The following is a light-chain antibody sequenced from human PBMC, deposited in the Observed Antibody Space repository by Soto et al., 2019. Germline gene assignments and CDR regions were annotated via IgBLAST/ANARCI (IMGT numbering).Light chain of an antibody. CDR3: QQYYNFPFT. CDR1: ESVASSY. V-gene: IGKV3-20*01. J-gene: IGKJ2*01. CDR2: GAS. Sequence: EIVLTQSPGTLSLSPGERATLSCRASESVASSYLAWYQQKPGQAPRLLIYGASSRATGIPDRFSGRGSGTDFTLTISRLEPEDFATYYCQQYYNFPFTFGQGTKLEVK.